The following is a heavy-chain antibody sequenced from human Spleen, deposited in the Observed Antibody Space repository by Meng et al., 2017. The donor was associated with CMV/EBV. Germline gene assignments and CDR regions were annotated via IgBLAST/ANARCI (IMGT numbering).Heavy chain of an antibody. D-gene: IGHD3-22*01. CDR1: GCIFSNFA. J-gene: IGHJ4*02. Sequence: CQASGCIFSNFAFNWVRQAPGQGLEWMGGIIPIISTTKYAQKFQGRVTITTDESANTAHMELSSLRSGDTAVYYCARDISGFYEMDYWGQGTLVTVSS. CDR2: IIPIISTT. CDR3: ARDISGFYEMDY. V-gene: IGHV1-69*05.